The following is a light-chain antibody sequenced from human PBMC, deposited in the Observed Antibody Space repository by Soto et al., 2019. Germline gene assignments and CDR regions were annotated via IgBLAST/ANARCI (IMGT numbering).Light chain of an antibody. CDR1: QNISRW. CDR3: QQYHNYSPLT. V-gene: IGKV1-5*03. J-gene: IGKJ4*01. CDR2: KAS. Sequence: DIQMTQSPSSVSASVGDRVTITCRASQNISRWLAWYQQKPGKAPKFLIYKASGLEIGVPSRFSGSGSGTEFTLTISSLQPDDFATYYCQQYHNYSPLTFGGGTKVDIK.